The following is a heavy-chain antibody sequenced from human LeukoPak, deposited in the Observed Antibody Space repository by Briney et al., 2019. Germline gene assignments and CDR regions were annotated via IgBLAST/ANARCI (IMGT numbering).Heavy chain of an antibody. CDR1: TYTFTGYY. J-gene: IGHJ4*02. CDR3: ARAQQLVPPLSDY. Sequence: ASVKVSCKASTYTFTGYYMHWVRQAPGQGLEWMGWINPNSGDTNYAQKFQGRVTMTRDTSISTAYMELSRLRSDDTAVYYCARAQQLVPPLSDYWGQGTLVTVSS. CDR2: INPNSGDT. V-gene: IGHV1-2*02. D-gene: IGHD6-13*01.